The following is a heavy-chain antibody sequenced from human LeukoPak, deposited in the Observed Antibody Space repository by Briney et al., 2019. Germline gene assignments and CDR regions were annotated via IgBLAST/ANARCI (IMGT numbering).Heavy chain of an antibody. V-gene: IGHV4-34*01. D-gene: IGHD2-2*01. Sequence: PSETLSLTCAVYGGSFSGYYWSWIRQPPGKGLEWIGEINHSGSTNYNPSLKSRVTISVDTSKNQFSLKLSSVTAADTAVYYCARGTRSTSCYACYYYYGMDVWGQGTTVTVSS. J-gene: IGHJ6*02. CDR1: GGSFSGYY. CDR3: ARGTRSTSCYACYYYYGMDV. CDR2: INHSGST.